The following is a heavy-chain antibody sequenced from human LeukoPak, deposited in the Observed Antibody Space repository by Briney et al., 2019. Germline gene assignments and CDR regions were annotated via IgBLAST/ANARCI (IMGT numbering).Heavy chain of an antibody. CDR1: GGSISSYY. CDR2: IYYSGST. J-gene: IGHJ4*02. CDR3: ARVLGHYYGSGSYFRLAEFDY. D-gene: IGHD3-10*01. Sequence: SETLSLTCTVSGGSISSYYWSWIRQPPGKGLEWIGYIYYSGSTNYNPSLKSRVTISVDTSKNQFSLKLSSVTAADTAVYYCARVLGHYYGSGSYFRLAEFDYWGQGTLVTVSS. V-gene: IGHV4-59*01.